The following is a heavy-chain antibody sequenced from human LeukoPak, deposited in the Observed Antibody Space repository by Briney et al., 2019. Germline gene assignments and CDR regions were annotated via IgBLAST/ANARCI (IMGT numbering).Heavy chain of an antibody. CDR3: ARRARSNSSSGWFDP. V-gene: IGHV5-51*01. CDR2: IYPGDSDT. D-gene: IGHD6-6*01. Sequence: GESLKISCKGSGYSFTNYWIGWVRQMPGKGLECMGIIYPGDSDTRYSPSFQGQVTISADKSISTAYLQWSSLKASDTAMYYCARRARSNSSSGWFDPWGQGTLVTVSS. CDR1: GYSFTNYW. J-gene: IGHJ5*02.